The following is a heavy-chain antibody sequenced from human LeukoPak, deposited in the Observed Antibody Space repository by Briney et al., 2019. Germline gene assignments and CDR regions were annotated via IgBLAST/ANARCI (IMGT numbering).Heavy chain of an antibody. CDR1: GYTFTSYG. D-gene: IGHD2-2*01. CDR2: ISAYNGNT. J-gene: IGHJ5*02. Sequence: GASVKVSCKASGYTFTSYGISWVRQAPGQGLEWMGWISAYNGNTNYAQKLQGRVTMTTDTSTSTAYMELRSLRSDDTAVYYCARVPSTVAQYANWFDPWGQGTLVTVSS. V-gene: IGHV1-18*01. CDR3: ARVPSTVAQYANWFDP.